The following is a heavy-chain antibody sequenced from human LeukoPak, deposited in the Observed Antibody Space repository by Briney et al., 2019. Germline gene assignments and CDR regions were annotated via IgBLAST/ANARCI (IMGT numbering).Heavy chain of an antibody. D-gene: IGHD6-19*01. CDR2: INPNSGGT. CDR1: GYTFTGYY. Sequence: ASVKVPCKASGYTFTGYYMHWVRQAPGQGLEWMGWINPNSGGTNYAQKFQGRVTMTRDTSISTAYMELSRLRSDDTAVYYCARDPIAVAGSGGGGYDYWGQGTLVTVSS. J-gene: IGHJ4*02. CDR3: ARDPIAVAGSGGGGYDY. V-gene: IGHV1-2*02.